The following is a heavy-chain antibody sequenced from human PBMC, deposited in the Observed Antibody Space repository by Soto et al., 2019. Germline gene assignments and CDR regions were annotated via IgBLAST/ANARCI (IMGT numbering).Heavy chain of an antibody. J-gene: IGHJ6*02. V-gene: IGHV4-39*01. Sequence: SETLSLTCTVSGDSISSISYYWGWIRQPPGKGLELIGSIYYSGSTYYNPSLKSRVTISVDTYKNQFSLKLGSVTAAHTAVYYCAAVDTARVDYYYYGMHXWGQGTTVTVS. CDR1: GDSISSISYY. D-gene: IGHD5-18*01. CDR3: AAVDTARVDYYYYGMHX. CDR2: IYYSGST.